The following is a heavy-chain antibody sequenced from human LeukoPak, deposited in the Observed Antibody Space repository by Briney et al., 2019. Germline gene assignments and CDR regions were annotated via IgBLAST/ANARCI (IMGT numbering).Heavy chain of an antibody. CDR2: TYYRSKWYY. D-gene: IGHD5-12*01. J-gene: IGHJ4*02. CDR3: ARARGGRGFGGYEEFDY. V-gene: IGHV6-1*01. Sequence: PSQTLSLTCAISGDSVSSNSAAWNWIRQSPSRGLEWRGSTYYRSKWYYDYALSGKSRITVNPDTSKNQFSLQLNSVTPEDPAVYYCARARGGRGFGGYEEFDYWGQGTLVTVSS. CDR1: GDSVSSNSAA.